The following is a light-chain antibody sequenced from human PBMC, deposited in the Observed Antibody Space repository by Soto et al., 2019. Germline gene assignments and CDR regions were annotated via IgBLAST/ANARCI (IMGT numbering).Light chain of an antibody. Sequence: QSVVTQPPSASGTPGQRVTIYCSGSSSNIGRNTVNWYQQFPGTAPNLLIYNNNERPSGVPDRFSGSKSGTSASLAISGLRSEDEADYYCAVWDASLNGRVFGGGTKVTVL. V-gene: IGLV1-44*01. CDR2: NNN. CDR3: AVWDASLNGRV. J-gene: IGLJ3*02. CDR1: SSNIGRNT.